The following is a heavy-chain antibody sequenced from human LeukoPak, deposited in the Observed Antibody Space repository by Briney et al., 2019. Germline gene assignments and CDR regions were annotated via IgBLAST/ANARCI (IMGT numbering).Heavy chain of an antibody. CDR1: GYTFTTYG. CDR2: ISAYNDNT. D-gene: IGHD2-2*02. V-gene: IGHV1-18*01. CDR3: AAKGGGYCSSSSCYIYDY. J-gene: IGHJ4*02. Sequence: ASVKVSCKASGYTFTTYGVTWVRQAPGQGLEWMGWISAYNDNTNYAQKLQGRVTMTADTSTSTAYMELRSLRYDDTAVYYCAAKGGGYCSSSSCYIYDYWGQGTLVTVSS.